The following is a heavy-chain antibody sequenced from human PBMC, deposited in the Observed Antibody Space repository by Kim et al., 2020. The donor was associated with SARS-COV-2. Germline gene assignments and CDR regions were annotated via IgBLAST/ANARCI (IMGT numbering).Heavy chain of an antibody. CDR1: GYTFTSYD. Sequence: ASVKVSCKASGYTFTSYDINWVRQATGQGLEWMGWMNPNSGNTGYAQKFQGRVTMTRNTSISTAYMELSSLRSEDTAVYYCASQSYDFWSGYYTGGYYYYGMDVWGQGTTVTVSS. CDR2: MNPNSGNT. V-gene: IGHV1-8*01. J-gene: IGHJ6*02. D-gene: IGHD3-3*01. CDR3: ASQSYDFWSGYYTGGYYYYGMDV.